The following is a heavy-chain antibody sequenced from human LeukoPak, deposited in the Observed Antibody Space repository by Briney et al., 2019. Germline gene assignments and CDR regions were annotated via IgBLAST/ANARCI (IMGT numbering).Heavy chain of an antibody. J-gene: IGHJ6*03. D-gene: IGHD6-13*01. CDR3: ARAFQELPQLYYYYYMDV. CDR1: GFTFSSYE. CDR2: ISSSGSTI. V-gene: IGHV3-48*03. Sequence: GGSLRLSCAASGFTFSSYEMNWVRQAPGKGLEWVSYISSSGSTIYYADPVKGRFTISRDNAKNSLYLQMNSLRAEDTAVYYCARAFQELPQLYYYYYMDVWGKRTTVTVSS.